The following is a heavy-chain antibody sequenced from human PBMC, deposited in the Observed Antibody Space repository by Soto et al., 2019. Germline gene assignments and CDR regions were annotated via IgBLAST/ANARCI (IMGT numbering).Heavy chain of an antibody. J-gene: IGHJ5*02. V-gene: IGHV4-30-2*01. D-gene: IGHD2-15*01. CDR2: IYHSGST. Sequence: SETLSLTCAVSGGSISSGGYSWSWIRQPPGKGLEWIGYIYHSGSTYYNPSLKSRVTISVDRSKNQFSLKLSSVTAADTAVYYCARDMRLTGYCSGGSCYGDPQWFDPWGQGTLVTVSS. CDR1: GGSISSGGYS. CDR3: ARDMRLTGYCSGGSCYGDPQWFDP.